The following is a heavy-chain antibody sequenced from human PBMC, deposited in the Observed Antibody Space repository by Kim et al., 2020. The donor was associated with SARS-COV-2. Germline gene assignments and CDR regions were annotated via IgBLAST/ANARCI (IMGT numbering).Heavy chain of an antibody. CDR2: ISWNSGTI. Sequence: GGSLRLSCAASGFTFDAYTMHWVRQAPGKGLEWVSGISWNSGTIAYADSVKGRLTISRDNAKNSLYLQMNSLRAEDTALYYCAKDTAVRDSYGLGDFAYWGQGTLVTVSS. CDR3: AKDTAVRDSYGLGDFAY. J-gene: IGHJ4*02. D-gene: IGHD5-18*01. CDR1: GFTFDAYT. V-gene: IGHV3-9*01.